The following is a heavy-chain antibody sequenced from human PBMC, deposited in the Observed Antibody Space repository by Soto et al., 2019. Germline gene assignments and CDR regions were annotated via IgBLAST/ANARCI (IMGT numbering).Heavy chain of an antibody. D-gene: IGHD6-19*01. CDR2: IYYSGST. Sequence: SETLSLTCSVSGGSINSSSYFWGWVRQPPGKWLEWIGSIYYSGSTYYNPSLRSRVTISVDTSKNQFSLKLSSVTAADTAVFYCARHYSSGSRNWFDPWGQGTMLTV. CDR3: ARHYSSGSRNWFDP. J-gene: IGHJ5*02. V-gene: IGHV4-39*01. CDR1: GGSINSSSYF.